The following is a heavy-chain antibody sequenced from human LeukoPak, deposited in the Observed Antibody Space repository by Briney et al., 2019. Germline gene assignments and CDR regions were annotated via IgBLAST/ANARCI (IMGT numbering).Heavy chain of an antibody. J-gene: IGHJ6*02. D-gene: IGHD4-11*01. CDR2: IIPIFGTA. Sequence: GASVKVSCKASGYTFTTYSMHWVRQAPGQGLEWMGGIIPIFGTANYAQKFQGRVTITADESTSTAYMELSSLRSEDTAVYYCARRGATETNYYYYYGMDVWGQGTTVTVSS. CDR1: GYTFTTYS. V-gene: IGHV1-69*01. CDR3: ARRGATETNYYYYYGMDV.